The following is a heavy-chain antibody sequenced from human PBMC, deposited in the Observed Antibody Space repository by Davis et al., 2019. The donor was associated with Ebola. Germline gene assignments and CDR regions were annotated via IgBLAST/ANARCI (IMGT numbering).Heavy chain of an antibody. J-gene: IGHJ4*02. V-gene: IGHV3-23*01. D-gene: IGHD3-22*01. CDR1: GFTFSSYA. CDR2: MSGSGGST. CDR3: AKDRYYDSSGYIDY. Sequence: GESLKISCAASGFTFSSYAMSWVRQAPGKGLEWVSVMSGSGGSTYYADSVKGRFTISRDNSKNTLYLQMNSLRAEDTAVYYCAKDRYYDSSGYIDYWGQGTLVTVSS.